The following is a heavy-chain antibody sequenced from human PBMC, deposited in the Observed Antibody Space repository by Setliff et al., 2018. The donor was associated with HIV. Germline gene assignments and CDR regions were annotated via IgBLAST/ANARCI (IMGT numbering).Heavy chain of an antibody. D-gene: IGHD3-22*01. CDR2: ISGSGGTK. V-gene: IGHV3-11*01. Sequence: PGGSLRLSCAASGFTFSDYQMNWVRQAPGKGLEWISYISGSGGTKDYADSVKGRFTVSRDNTKNSLYLQMNSLRAEDTAVYYCVINQWLQFDIFNVWGQGTMVTVSS. J-gene: IGHJ3*01. CDR3: VINQWLQFDIFNV. CDR1: GFTFSDYQ.